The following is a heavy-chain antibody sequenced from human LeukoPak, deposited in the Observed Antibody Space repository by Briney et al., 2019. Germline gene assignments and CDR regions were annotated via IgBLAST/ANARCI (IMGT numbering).Heavy chain of an antibody. V-gene: IGHV1-8*01. CDR1: GYTFTSYD. CDR3: ARGVDSSSWYFDY. J-gene: IGHJ4*02. CDR2: MNPNSGNT. D-gene: IGHD6-13*01. Sequence: ASVNVSFTSSGYTFTSYDINWVRQATGQGLEWMGWMNPNSGNTGYAQKFQGRVTMTRNTSISTAYMELSSLRSEDTAVCYCARGVDSSSWYFDYWGQGTLVTVSS.